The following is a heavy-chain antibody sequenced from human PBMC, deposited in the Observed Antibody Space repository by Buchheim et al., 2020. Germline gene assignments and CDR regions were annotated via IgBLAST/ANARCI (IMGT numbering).Heavy chain of an antibody. Sequence: EVQLLESGGGLVQPGGSLRLSCAASGFTFSSYAMSWVRQAPGKGLEWVSAISGSGGSTYYADSVKGRFTISRDNSKNTLSLQMNSRRAEDTAVYYCAKDRRSLYCSGGSCYSGSLSHYGMDVWGQGTT. V-gene: IGHV3-23*01. CDR2: ISGSGGST. D-gene: IGHD2-15*01. CDR1: GFTFSSYA. J-gene: IGHJ6*02. CDR3: AKDRRSLYCSGGSCYSGSLSHYGMDV.